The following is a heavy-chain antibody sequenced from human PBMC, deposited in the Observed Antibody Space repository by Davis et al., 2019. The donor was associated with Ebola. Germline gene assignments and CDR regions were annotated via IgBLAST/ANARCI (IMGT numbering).Heavy chain of an antibody. CDR2: ISAIGGDT. D-gene: IGHD3-10*01. V-gene: IGHV3-23*01. Sequence: PGGSLRLSCAASGFTFSSYWMSWVRQAPGKGLEWVSRISAIGGDTYYADSVRGRFTISRDNSKNTLFLQMNSLRAEDTAVYFCAKTRSGIYYSSYDSWGQGTLVTVSA. J-gene: IGHJ4*02. CDR3: AKTRSGIYYSSYDS. CDR1: GFTFSSYW.